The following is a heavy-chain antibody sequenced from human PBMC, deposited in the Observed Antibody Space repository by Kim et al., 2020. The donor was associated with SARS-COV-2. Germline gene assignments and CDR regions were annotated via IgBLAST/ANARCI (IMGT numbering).Heavy chain of an antibody. Sequence: SETLSLTCTVSGGSISSGGYYWSWIRQHPGKGLEWIGYIYYSGSTYYNPSLKSRVTISVDTSKNQFSLKLSSVTAADTAVYYCARGQGLITMIVVVVGAFDYWGQGHLVTVSS. V-gene: IGHV4-31*03. CDR2: IYYSGST. CDR1: GGSISSGGYY. J-gene: IGHJ4*02. CDR3: ARGQGLITMIVVVVGAFDY. D-gene: IGHD3-22*01.